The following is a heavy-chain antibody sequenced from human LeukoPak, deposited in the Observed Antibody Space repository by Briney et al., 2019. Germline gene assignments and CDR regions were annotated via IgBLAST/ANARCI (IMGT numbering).Heavy chain of an antibody. CDR2: ISSSSSTI. J-gene: IGHJ6*03. CDR3: ASFSNYYYYMDV. V-gene: IGHV3-48*01. Sequence: GGSLRLSCAASGFTFSSYSMNWVRQAPGKGLEWVSYISSSSSTIYYADSVKGRFTISRDNAKNSLYLQMNSLRAEDTAVYYCASFSNYYYYMDVWGKGTTVTVSS. CDR1: GFTFSSYS.